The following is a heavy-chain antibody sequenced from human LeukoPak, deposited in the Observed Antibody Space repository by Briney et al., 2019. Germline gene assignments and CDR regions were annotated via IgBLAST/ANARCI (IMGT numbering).Heavy chain of an antibody. CDR1: GGSFSGYY. D-gene: IGHD3-22*01. CDR3: ARGRRYSYDSSGYLDY. CDR2: INHSVST. V-gene: IGHV4-34*01. Sequence: SETLSLTCAVYGGSFSGYYWSWIRQPPGKGLEWMGEINHSVSTNYNPSLKSRVTIPVDTSKNQFSLNLSSVTAADTAVYYCARGRRYSYDSSGYLDYWGQGPLVTVSS. J-gene: IGHJ4*02.